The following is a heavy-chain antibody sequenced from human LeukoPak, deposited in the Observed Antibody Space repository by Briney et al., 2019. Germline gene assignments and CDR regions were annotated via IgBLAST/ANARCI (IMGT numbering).Heavy chain of an antibody. CDR3: ARKPDSKNWFDP. V-gene: IGHV4-34*01. J-gene: IGHJ5*02. Sequence: PSETLSLTCAVYGGSFSGYYWSWIRQPPGKGLEWIGEINHSGSTNYNPSLKSRVTISVDTSKNQFSLRLNSVTAVDTAVYYCARKPDSKNWFDPWGQGTLVIVSS. CDR1: GGSFSGYY. D-gene: IGHD1-14*01. CDR2: INHSGST.